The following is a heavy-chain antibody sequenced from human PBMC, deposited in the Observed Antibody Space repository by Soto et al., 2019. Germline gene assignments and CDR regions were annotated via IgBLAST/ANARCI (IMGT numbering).Heavy chain of an antibody. CDR2: INIDGSST. Sequence: EVQLVESGGGLVQPGGSLRLSCAASGFTFSSYWMHWVRQAPGKGLVWVSRINIDGSSTGYADSVKGRFTISRDNAKDTLYLQMNSLRAEDTAVYYCARDQTFLECLSLPFDPWGQGTLVTVSS. CDR1: GFTFSSYW. CDR3: ARDQTFLECLSLPFDP. D-gene: IGHD3-3*01. J-gene: IGHJ5*02. V-gene: IGHV3-74*01.